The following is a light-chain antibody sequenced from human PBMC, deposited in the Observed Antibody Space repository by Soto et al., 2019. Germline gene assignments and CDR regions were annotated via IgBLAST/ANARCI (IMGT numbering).Light chain of an antibody. Sequence: EIVLTQSPATLSLSPGERATLSCRASRSVNSYLAWYQQKPGRAPRLLISDASNRATGIPARFSGSGSGTDFTLTISSLEPEDFALFYCQQYGTFPFSFGQGTKVDIK. CDR2: DAS. J-gene: IGKJ2*01. CDR1: RSVNSY. CDR3: QQYGTFPFS. V-gene: IGKV3-11*01.